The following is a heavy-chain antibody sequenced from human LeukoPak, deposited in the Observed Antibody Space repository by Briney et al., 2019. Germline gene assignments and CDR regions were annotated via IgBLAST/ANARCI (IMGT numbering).Heavy chain of an antibody. J-gene: IGHJ4*02. D-gene: IGHD6-13*01. CDR2: IYYSGSN. V-gene: IGHV4-59*01. Sequence: SETLSLTCTVSGGSISSYYWSWIRQPPGKGLEWIGYIYYSGSNNYNPSLKSRVTISVDTSKNQFSLKLSSVTAADTAVYYCASHSSSWYVGYWGQGTLVTVSS. CDR1: GGSISSYY. CDR3: ASHSSSWYVGY.